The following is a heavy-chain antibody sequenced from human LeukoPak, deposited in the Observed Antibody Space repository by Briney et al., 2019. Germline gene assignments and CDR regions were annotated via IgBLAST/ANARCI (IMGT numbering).Heavy chain of an antibody. D-gene: IGHD1-14*01. CDR3: AESSGGEYYFDY. J-gene: IGHJ4*02. CDR2: IIPIFGTA. Sequence: SVKVSCKASGYTFTGYYMHWVRQAPGQGLEWMGRIIPIFGTANYAQKFQGRVTITTDGSTSTAYMELSSLRSEDTAAYYCAESSGGEYYFDYWGQGTLVTVSS. CDR1: GYTFTGYY. V-gene: IGHV1-69*05.